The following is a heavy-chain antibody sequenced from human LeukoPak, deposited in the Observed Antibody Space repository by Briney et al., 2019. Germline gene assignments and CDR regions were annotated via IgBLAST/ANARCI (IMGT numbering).Heavy chain of an antibody. CDR2: IYSGGST. J-gene: IGHJ4*02. D-gene: IGHD5-18*01. Sequence: PGGSLRLSCAASGITVSSNYMSWVRQAPGKGLGWGSVIYSGGSTYYADSVKGRFTISRDNSKNTLYLQMNSLRAEDTAVYYCATHPGDTSYGFDYWGQGTLVTVSS. CDR1: GITVSSNY. CDR3: ATHPGDTSYGFDY. V-gene: IGHV3-53*01.